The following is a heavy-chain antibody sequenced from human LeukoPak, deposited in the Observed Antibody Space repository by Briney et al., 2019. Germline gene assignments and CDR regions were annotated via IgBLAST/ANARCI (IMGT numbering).Heavy chain of an antibody. CDR3: ARGSYSNNWAPFDY. CDR1: GGSICSFY. CDR2: IYYSGST. D-gene: IGHD6-13*01. V-gene: IGHV4-59*01. J-gene: IGHJ4*02. Sequence: PSETLSLTCTVSGGSICSFYWSWIPQPPGKGLEGIGYIYYSGSTNYNPSLKSRVTISVDTSKNQFSLKLTSVTAADTAVYYCARGSYSNNWAPFDYWGQGTLVTVSS.